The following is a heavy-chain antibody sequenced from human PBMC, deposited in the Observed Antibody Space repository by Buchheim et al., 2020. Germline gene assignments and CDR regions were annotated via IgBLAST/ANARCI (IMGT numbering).Heavy chain of an antibody. D-gene: IGHD2-2*02. CDR3: ARDRGYCSSTSCYNLYYFDY. CDR2: INHSGST. CDR1: GGSFSGYY. J-gene: IGHJ4*02. V-gene: IGHV4-34*01. Sequence: QVQLQQWGAGLLKPSETLSLTCAVYGGSFSGYYWSWIRQPPGKGLEWIGEINHSGSTNYNPSLKSRVTISVDTSKNQFSLKLSSVTAADTAVYYCARDRGYCSSTSCYNLYYFDYWGQGTL.